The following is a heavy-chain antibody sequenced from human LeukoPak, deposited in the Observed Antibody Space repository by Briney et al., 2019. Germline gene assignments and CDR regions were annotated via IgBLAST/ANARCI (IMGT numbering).Heavy chain of an antibody. V-gene: IGHV3-7*01. J-gene: IGHJ4*02. CDR1: GFTFSSYW. CDR3: ARVYRSSSGYCFDY. CDR2: IKQDGGEK. Sequence: PGGSLRLSCAASGFTFSSYWMSWVRQAPGKGLEWVANIKQDGGEKYYVDSVEGRFTISRDNAKNSQYLQMNSLRAEDTAVYYCARVYRSSSGYCFDYWGQGTLVTVSS. D-gene: IGHD6-6*01.